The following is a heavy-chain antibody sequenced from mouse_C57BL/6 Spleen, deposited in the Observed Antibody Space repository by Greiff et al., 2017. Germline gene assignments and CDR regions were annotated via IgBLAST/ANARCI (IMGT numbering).Heavy chain of an antibody. CDR2: ISSGGSYT. Sequence: EVQLVESGGDLVKPGGSLKLSCAASGFTFSSYGMSWVRQTPDKRLEWVATISSGGSYTYYPDSVKGRFTIFRDNAKNTLYLQMSSLKSEDTAMYYCARHEVDIRDFDYWGQGTTLTVSS. V-gene: IGHV5-6*01. CDR1: GFTFSSYG. CDR3: ARHEVDIRDFDY. J-gene: IGHJ2*01. D-gene: IGHD1-3*01.